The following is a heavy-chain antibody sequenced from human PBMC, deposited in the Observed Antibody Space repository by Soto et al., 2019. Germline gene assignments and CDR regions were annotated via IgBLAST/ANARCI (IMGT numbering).Heavy chain of an antibody. V-gene: IGHV1-46*01. D-gene: IGHD3-9*01. CDR3: ARIRRGLRYFVWLSRGVGYYYYGMDV. J-gene: IGHJ6*02. Sequence: QVQLVQSGAEVKKPGASVKVSCKASGYTFTSYYMHWVRQAPGPGLEWMGIINPSGGSTSYGQKCQGRVTMTRDTCTSTVYMELRSLSYEDTAVYYCARIRRGLRYFVWLSRGVGYYYYGMDVWGQGTTVTVSS. CDR2: INPSGGST. CDR1: GYTFTSYY.